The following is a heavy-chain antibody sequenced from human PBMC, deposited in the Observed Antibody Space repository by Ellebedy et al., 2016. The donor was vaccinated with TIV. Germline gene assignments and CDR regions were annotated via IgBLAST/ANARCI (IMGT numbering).Heavy chain of an antibody. Sequence: GESLKISXAASGFTFSTYGMHWVRQAPGKGLEWVAVISYDGSNKYYADSVKGRFTISRDNSKNTLYLQMNSLRAEDTAVYYCAKDKDSSSLDYWGQGTLVTVSS. CDR2: ISYDGSNK. D-gene: IGHD6-6*01. J-gene: IGHJ4*02. CDR1: GFTFSTYG. CDR3: AKDKDSSSLDY. V-gene: IGHV3-30*18.